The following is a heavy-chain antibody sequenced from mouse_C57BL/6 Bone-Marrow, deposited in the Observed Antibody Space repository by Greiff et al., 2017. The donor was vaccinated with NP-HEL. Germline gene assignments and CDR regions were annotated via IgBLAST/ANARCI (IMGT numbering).Heavy chain of an antibody. V-gene: IGHV1-81*01. CDR3: ARYGYDRVYYAMDY. D-gene: IGHD2-2*01. CDR2: FYPRSGNT. Sequence: QVQLQQSGAELARPGASVKLSCKASGYTFTSYGISWVKQRTGQGLEWIGEFYPRSGNTYYNEKFKGKATLTADKSSSTAYMELRSLTSEDSAVYVCARYGYDRVYYAMDYWGQGTSVTVSS. CDR1: GYTFTSYG. J-gene: IGHJ4*01.